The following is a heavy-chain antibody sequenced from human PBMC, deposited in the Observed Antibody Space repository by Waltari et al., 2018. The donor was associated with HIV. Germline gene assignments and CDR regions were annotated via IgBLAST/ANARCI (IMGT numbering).Heavy chain of an antibody. CDR2: IAVSSAYT. V-gene: IGHV3-11*05. CDR1: GFPFIAYY. CDR3: ARVARGLRQGSFDI. Sequence: QVHLVESGGDLVKPGGSLRLSCVGSGFPFIAYYLTWIRQAPGKRLEGVSYIAVSSAYTNYGDSVKGRFTMSRDDAKKSLFLQINSLRPEDTAVYYCARVARGLRQGSFDIWGQGTMVTVSS. J-gene: IGHJ3*02. D-gene: IGHD2-15*01.